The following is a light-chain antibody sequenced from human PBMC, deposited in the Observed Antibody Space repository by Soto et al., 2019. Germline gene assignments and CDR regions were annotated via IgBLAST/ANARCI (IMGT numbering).Light chain of an antibody. J-gene: IGKJ1*01. CDR2: LAS. V-gene: IGKV3-11*01. Sequence: EIVLTQSPATLSSFPGDRVTLSCRASQAVNTRLAWYQHNPGQAPRLLIYLASNRAAGVPVRFSGSGSGSDFTLTISDVEPEDFAVYYCHQRQSWPRTFGQGAVV. CDR3: HQRQSWPRT. CDR1: QAVNTR.